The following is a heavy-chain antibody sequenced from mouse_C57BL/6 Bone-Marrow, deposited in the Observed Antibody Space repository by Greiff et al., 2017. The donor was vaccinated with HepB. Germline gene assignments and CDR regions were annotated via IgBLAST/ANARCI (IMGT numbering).Heavy chain of an antibody. Sequence: EVQLQQSGPELVKPGASVKISCKASGYTFTDYYMNWVKQSHGKSLEWIGDINTNNGGTSYNQKFKGKATLTVDKSSSTAYMELRSLTSEDSAVYYCASGDGYYGGGFAYWGQGTLVTVSA. CDR1: GYTFTDYY. V-gene: IGHV1-26*01. J-gene: IGHJ3*01. CDR2: INTNNGGT. CDR3: ASGDGYYGGGFAY. D-gene: IGHD2-3*01.